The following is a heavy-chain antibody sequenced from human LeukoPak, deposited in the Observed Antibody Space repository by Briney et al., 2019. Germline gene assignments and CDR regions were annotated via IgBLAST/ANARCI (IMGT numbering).Heavy chain of an antibody. V-gene: IGHV3-23*01. Sequence: PGGSLRLSCAASGFTFSSYAMSWVRQAPGKGLEWVSVISGSGGSTYYADSVKGRFTISRDNSKNTLYLQMNSLRAEDTAVYYCAKALSQWTVTTGFDYWGQGTLVTVSS. D-gene: IGHD4-17*01. CDR3: AKALSQWTVTTGFDY. J-gene: IGHJ4*02. CDR1: GFTFSSYA. CDR2: ISGSGGST.